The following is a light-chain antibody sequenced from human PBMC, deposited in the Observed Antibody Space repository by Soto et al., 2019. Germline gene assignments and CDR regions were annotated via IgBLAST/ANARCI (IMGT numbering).Light chain of an antibody. J-gene: IGKJ5*01. CDR1: QTLSNSF. Sequence: EIVLTQSPGTLSLSPGERATLSCRASQTLSNSFIAWYQQKPGQAPRLLIYGASSRATGIPDRFSGSGSGTDFTLTISSLEPEDFAVYYCQQRSNWPPSITFGQGTRLEIK. V-gene: IGKV3D-20*02. CDR2: GAS. CDR3: QQRSNWPPSIT.